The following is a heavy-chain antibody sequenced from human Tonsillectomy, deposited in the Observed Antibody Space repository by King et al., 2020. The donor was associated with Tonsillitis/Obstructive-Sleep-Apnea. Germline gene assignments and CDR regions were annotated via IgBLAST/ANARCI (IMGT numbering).Heavy chain of an antibody. CDR1: GYSFTSYW. D-gene: IGHD6-13*01. V-gene: IGHV5-51*01. Sequence: VQLVESGAEVKKPGESLKISCTGSGYSFTSYWIGWVRQMPGKGLEWMGIIYPGDSDTRYSPSFQGQVTISADKSISTAYLQWSSLKASDTAMYYCARRGIEAAGRGPLTYSMDVWGKGTTVTVSS. J-gene: IGHJ6*03. CDR3: ARRGIEAAGRGPLTYSMDV. CDR2: IYPGDSDT.